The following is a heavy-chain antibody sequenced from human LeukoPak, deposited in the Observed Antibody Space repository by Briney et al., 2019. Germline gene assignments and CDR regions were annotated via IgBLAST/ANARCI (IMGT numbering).Heavy chain of an antibody. J-gene: IGHJ3*02. Sequence: GGSLRLSCAASGFSFSSYEMNWVRQAPGKGLEWVSYIGSSGSTVYYADSVKGRFTISRDNAKNSLYLQMNSLRDEDTAVYYCARDTLVYADSPDAFDIWGQGTMVTVSS. CDR1: GFSFSSYE. V-gene: IGHV3-48*03. D-gene: IGHD4-17*01. CDR3: ARDTLVYADSPDAFDI. CDR2: IGSSGSTV.